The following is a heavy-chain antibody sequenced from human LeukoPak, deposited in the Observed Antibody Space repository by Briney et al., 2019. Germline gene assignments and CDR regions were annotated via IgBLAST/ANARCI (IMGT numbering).Heavy chain of an antibody. D-gene: IGHD2-15*01. CDR2: IRSKANSYVT. CDR3: ARHTDRYCSGSNCYVYYFYGLDV. V-gene: IGHV3-73*01. J-gene: IGHJ6*02. Sequence: SGGSLRLSCAASGFTFSGSALHWVRQASGKGLEWVGRIRSKANSYVTAYAASVKGRFTISRDDSENTAYLQMNGLETDGTAVYYCARHTDRYCSGSNCYVYYFYGLDVWGQGTTVTVSS. CDR1: GFTFSGSA.